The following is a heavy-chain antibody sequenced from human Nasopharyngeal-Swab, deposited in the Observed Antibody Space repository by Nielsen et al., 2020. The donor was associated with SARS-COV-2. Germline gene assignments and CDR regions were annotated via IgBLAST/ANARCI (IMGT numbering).Heavy chain of an antibody. Sequence: WIRQPPGKGLEWVAVISYDGSNKYYADSVKGRFTISRDNSKNTLYLQMNSLRAEDTAVYYCAKLDMVRGVIITPYAFDIWGQGTMVTVSS. CDR2: ISYDGSNK. J-gene: IGHJ3*02. V-gene: IGHV3-30*18. D-gene: IGHD3-10*01. CDR3: AKLDMVRGVIITPYAFDI.